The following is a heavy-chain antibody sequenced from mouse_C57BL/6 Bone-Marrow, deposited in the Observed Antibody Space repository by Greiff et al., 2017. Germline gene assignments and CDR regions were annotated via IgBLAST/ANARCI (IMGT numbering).Heavy chain of an antibody. V-gene: IGHV1-81*01. CDR3: ARGIYYGSSYYFDY. CDR1: GYTFTSYG. D-gene: IGHD1-1*01. Sequence: VHLVESGAELARPGASVKLSCKASGYTFTSYGISWVKQRTGQGLEWIGEIYPRSGNTYYNEKFKGKATLTADKSSSTAYMELRSLTSEDSAVYFCARGIYYGSSYYFDYWGQGTTLTVSS. J-gene: IGHJ2*01. CDR2: IYPRSGNT.